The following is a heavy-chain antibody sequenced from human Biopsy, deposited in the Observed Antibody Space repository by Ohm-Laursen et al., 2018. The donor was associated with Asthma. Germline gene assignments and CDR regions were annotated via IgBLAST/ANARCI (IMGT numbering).Heavy chain of an antibody. CDR2: ISFDGTSR. J-gene: IGHJ4*02. D-gene: IGHD1-26*01. CDR3: TKEVFPGWELRRGPDS. CDR1: GFSFSNYG. Sequence: SLRLSCAATGFSFSNYGMHWVRQAPGKGLDWVAVISFDGTSRNYTDSVKGRFTISRDNPRNTLHLEMNSLRAEDTAVYFCTKEVFPGWELRRGPDSWGQGTLVTVSS. V-gene: IGHV3-30*18.